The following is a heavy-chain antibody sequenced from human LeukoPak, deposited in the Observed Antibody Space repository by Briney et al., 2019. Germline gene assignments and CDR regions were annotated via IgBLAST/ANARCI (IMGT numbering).Heavy chain of an antibody. V-gene: IGHV4-30-2*01. Sequence: LSCAASGFVFSSDSMNWIRQPPGKGLEWIGYIYHSGSTYYNPSLKSRVTISVDRSKNQFSLKLSSVTAADTAVYYCARGRITMVRGGFDYWGQGTLVTVSS. CDR2: IYHSGST. D-gene: IGHD3-10*01. CDR3: ARGRITMVRGGFDY. CDR1: GFVFSSDS. J-gene: IGHJ4*02.